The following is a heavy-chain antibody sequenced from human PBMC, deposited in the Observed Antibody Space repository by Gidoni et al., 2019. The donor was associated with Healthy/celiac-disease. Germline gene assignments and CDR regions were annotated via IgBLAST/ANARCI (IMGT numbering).Heavy chain of an antibody. D-gene: IGHD1-26*01. Sequence: QLQLQESGPGLVKPSETLSLTCTVSGGYISSRSYYWGWIRQPPGTGLEWIGSIYYSGSTYYNPSLKSRVTISVDTSKNQFSLKLSSVTAADTAVYYCAREIGDEWELPLDFDYWGQGTLVTVSS. V-gene: IGHV4-39*02. CDR3: AREIGDEWELPLDFDY. CDR2: IYYSGST. J-gene: IGHJ4*02. CDR1: GGYISSRSYY.